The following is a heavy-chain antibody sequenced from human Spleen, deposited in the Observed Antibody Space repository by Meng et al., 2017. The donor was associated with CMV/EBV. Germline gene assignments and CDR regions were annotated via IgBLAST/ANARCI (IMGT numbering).Heavy chain of an antibody. CDR1: RFTFSPYT. CDR2: ISYDGSNK. V-gene: IGHV3-30-3*01. J-gene: IGHJ5*02. Sequence: GESLKISCVASRFTFSPYTMHWVRQAPGKGLEWVAVISYDGSNKSYADSVKGRFTISRDNAKNTLYLQMNSLRAEDTAVYYCARDWYSSSWYGNWFDPWGQGTLVTVSS. CDR3: ARDWYSSSWYGNWFDP. D-gene: IGHD6-13*01.